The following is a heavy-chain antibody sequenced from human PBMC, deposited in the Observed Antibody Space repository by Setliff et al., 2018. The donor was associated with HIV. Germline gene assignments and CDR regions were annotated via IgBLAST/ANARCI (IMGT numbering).Heavy chain of an antibody. J-gene: IGHJ4*02. D-gene: IGHD3-10*01. CDR3: ARDQAANYYGSGIDY. V-gene: IGHV3-23*01. CDR2: LSDSGGTT. Sequence: GGSLRLSCEASGFAFSSNAMSWVRQSPGKGLEWVSSLSDSGGTTFYVDSVKGRFTISRDNSKNTLYLQMNSLRAEDTAVYYCARDQAANYYGSGIDYWGQGTRVTVSS. CDR1: GFAFSSNA.